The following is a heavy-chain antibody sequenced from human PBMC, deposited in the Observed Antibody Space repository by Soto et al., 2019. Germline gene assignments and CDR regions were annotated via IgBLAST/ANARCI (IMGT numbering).Heavy chain of an antibody. J-gene: IGHJ6*02. CDR2: ISAYNGNT. V-gene: IGHV1-18*04. D-gene: IGHD6-13*01. CDR3: ARVARIAAPGYYYYGMDV. CDR1: GYTFTSYG. Sequence: ASVKVSCKASGYTFTSYGISWVRQAPGQGLEWMGWISAYNGNTNYAQKLQGRVTMTTDTSTSTAYMELRSLRSDDTAVYYCARVARIAAPGYYYYGMDVWGQGTTVTVSS.